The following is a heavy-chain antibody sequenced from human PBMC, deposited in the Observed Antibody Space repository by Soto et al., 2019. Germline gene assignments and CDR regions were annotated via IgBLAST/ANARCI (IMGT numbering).Heavy chain of an antibody. V-gene: IGHV1-3*01. CDR1: GNTVPNYA. CDR2: INGGNGNT. D-gene: IGHD1-1*01. Sequence: ASVKVSCKASGNTVPNYAIHWVRQAPGQRLEWMGWINGGNGNTYYSEHFQGRVTITRDTSASTAYMELSSVTAADTAVYYCARHLSTTAAPLPFDYWGQGTLVTVSS. J-gene: IGHJ4*02. CDR3: ARHLSTTAAPLPFDY.